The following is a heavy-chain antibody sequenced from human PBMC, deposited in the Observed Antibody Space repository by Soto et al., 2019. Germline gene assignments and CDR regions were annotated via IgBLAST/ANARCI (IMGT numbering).Heavy chain of an antibody. J-gene: IGHJ3*02. Sequence: QVQLVESGGGVVQPGRSLRLSCAASGFTFSSYGMHWVRQAPGKGLEWVAVIWYDGSNKYYADSVKGRFTISRDNSKNTLYLQMNSLRAEDTAVYYCARLSGIAAAGTTPWGYTYDAFDIWGQGTMVTVSS. CDR2: IWYDGSNK. CDR3: ARLSGIAAAGTTPWGYTYDAFDI. CDR1: GFTFSSYG. V-gene: IGHV3-33*01. D-gene: IGHD6-13*01.